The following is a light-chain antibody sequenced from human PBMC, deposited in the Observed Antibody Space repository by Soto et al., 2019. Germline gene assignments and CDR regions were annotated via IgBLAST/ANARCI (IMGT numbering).Light chain of an antibody. Sequence: DIVLTQSPDSLAVSLGERATINCKSSQSGLSSCNNQNYLASYQQKSGQPPKLLSCWATTRESGVRHRFSGSGCATDFTLITSSLQDEDVAASYCHQHYSTSPWTFGQGTKVEVK. CDR3: HQHYSTSPWT. CDR1: QSGLSSCNNQNY. CDR2: WAT. V-gene: IGKV4-1*01. J-gene: IGKJ1*01.